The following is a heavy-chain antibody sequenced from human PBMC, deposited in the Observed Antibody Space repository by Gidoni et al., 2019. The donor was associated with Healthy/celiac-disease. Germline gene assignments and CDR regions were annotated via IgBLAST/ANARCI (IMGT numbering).Heavy chain of an antibody. CDR2: INSDGSST. J-gene: IGHJ3*02. Sequence: EVQLVESGGGLVQPGGSLRLSCAASGFTFSSYWMHWVRQAPGKGLMWVSRINSDGSSTSYADSVKGRFTISRDNAKNTLYLQMNSLRAEDTAVYYCARESTFPDAFDIWGQGTMVTVSS. CDR1: GFTFSSYW. CDR3: ARESTFPDAFDI. V-gene: IGHV3-74*01.